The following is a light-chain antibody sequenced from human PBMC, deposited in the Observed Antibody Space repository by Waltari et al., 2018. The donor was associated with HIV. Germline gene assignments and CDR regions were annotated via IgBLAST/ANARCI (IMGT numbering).Light chain of an antibody. CDR3: QRYKSSPVT. Sequence: DIQMTQSPSSRSASVGDRVTITCRARQGSSNYLAWYQQKAGKVHKVLIYGASSLQSGVQPRYTGSGSGTEFTLTISSLQPEDVATYYCQRYKSSPVTFGGGTRVEIK. V-gene: IGKV1-27*01. CDR1: QGSSNY. CDR2: GAS. J-gene: IGKJ4*01.